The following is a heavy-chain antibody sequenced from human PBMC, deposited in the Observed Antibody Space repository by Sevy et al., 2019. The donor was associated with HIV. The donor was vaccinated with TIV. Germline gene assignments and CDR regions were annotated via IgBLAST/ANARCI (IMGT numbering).Heavy chain of an antibody. CDR1: GFTYNGYG. V-gene: IGHV3-33*01. CDR2: IWYDGSNK. CDR3: ARESIAAAGIGYYFHY. J-gene: IGHJ4*02. Sequence: GGSLRLSCAASGFTYNGYGMHWVRQAPGKGLEWVAVIWYDGSNKEYADSVKGRFTISRDNSKNTLYLQMNNLRAEDTAVYYCARESIAAAGIGYYFHYWGQGTLVTVSS. D-gene: IGHD6-25*01.